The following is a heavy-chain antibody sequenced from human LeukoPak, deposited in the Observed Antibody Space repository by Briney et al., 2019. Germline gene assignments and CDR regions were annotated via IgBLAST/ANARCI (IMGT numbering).Heavy chain of an antibody. CDR2: INPSGGST. CDR3: ARVQDIGYSSGWSGYYFDY. D-gene: IGHD6-19*01. V-gene: IGHV1-46*01. J-gene: IGHJ4*02. CDR1: GYTFTSYY. Sequence: ASVKVSCKASGYTFTSYYMHWVRQAPGQGLEWMGIINPSGGSTSYAQKFQGRVTMTRDMSTSTVYMELSSLRSEDTAVYYCARVQDIGYSSGWSGYYFDYWGQGTLVTVSS.